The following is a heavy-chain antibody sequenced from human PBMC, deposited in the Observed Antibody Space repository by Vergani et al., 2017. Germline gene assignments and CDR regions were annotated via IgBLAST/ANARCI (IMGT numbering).Heavy chain of an antibody. V-gene: IGHV4-61*10. J-gene: IGHJ4*02. D-gene: IGHD3-22*01. Sequence: QVQLQESGPGLVKPSETLSLTCTVSGGSVSSGSYYWSWIRQPAGKGLEWIGCIYYSGSTNYNPSLKSRVTISVETSKNQFSLKLSSVTAADTAVYYCARIKKGTYYYDSSGYYYLDYWGQGTLVTVSS. CDR2: IYYSGST. CDR1: GGSVSSGSYY. CDR3: ARIKKGTYYYDSSGYYYLDY.